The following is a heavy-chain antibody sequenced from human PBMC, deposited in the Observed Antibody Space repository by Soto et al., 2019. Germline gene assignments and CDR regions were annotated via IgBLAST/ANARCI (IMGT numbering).Heavy chain of an antibody. D-gene: IGHD1-1*01. Sequence: LRLSCAASGFTVSSNYMSWVRQAPGKGLEWVSVIYSGGSTYYADSVKGRFTISRDNSKNTLYLQMNSLRAEDTAVYYCARRQNWNNLFDTWGQGTLVTVST. CDR3: ARRQNWNNLFDT. J-gene: IGHJ5*02. CDR1: GFTVSSNY. V-gene: IGHV3-53*01. CDR2: IYSGGST.